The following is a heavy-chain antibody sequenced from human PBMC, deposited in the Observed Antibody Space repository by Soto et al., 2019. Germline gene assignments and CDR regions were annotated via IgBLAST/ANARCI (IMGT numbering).Heavy chain of an antibody. CDR2: IYYSGST. Sequence: PSETLSLTCTVSGGSISSSSYYWGWIRQPPGKGLEWIGSIYYSGSTYYNPSLKSRVNISVDTSKNQFSLKLSSVTAADTAVYYCARRIDINYYYYYYMDGWGKGTTVT. J-gene: IGHJ6*03. V-gene: IGHV4-39*01. CDR1: GGSISSSSYY. D-gene: IGHD5-12*01. CDR3: ARRIDINYYYYYYMDG.